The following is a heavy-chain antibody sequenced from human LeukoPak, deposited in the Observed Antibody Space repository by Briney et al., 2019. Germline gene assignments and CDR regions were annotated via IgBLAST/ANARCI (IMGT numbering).Heavy chain of an antibody. Sequence: ASVKVSCKASGYTFTSYAMHWVRQAPGQRLEWMGWINAGNGNTKYSQKFQGSVTITRDTSASTAYMELSSLRSEDTAVYYCARDGRFPFGMDVWGQGTTVTVSS. CDR1: GYTFTSYA. J-gene: IGHJ6*02. CDR2: INAGNGNT. CDR3: ARDGRFPFGMDV. V-gene: IGHV1-3*01. D-gene: IGHD3-16*01.